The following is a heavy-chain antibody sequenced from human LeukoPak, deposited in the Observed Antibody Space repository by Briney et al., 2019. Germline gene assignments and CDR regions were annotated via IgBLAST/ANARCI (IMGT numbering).Heavy chain of an antibody. D-gene: IGHD2-21*01. Sequence: SETLSLTCTVPGGSISSYYWSWIRQPPGKGLEWIGRIYASGATKYNPSLKSRVTMSVDTSKNEFSLKLRSVTAADAAVYYCARDSWRLVGYTHDHYFMDVWGKGTTVTVSS. CDR2: IYASGAT. V-gene: IGHV4-4*07. CDR3: ARDSWRLVGYTHDHYFMDV. J-gene: IGHJ6*03. CDR1: GGSISSYY.